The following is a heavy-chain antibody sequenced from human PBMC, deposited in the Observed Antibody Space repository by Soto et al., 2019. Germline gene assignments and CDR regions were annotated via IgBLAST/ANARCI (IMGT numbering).Heavy chain of an antibody. CDR3: ARGSYDYVWGSYRPALLFYY. D-gene: IGHD3-16*02. V-gene: IGHV4-39*01. Sequence: SETLSLTCTVSGGSISSSSYYWGWIRQPPGKGLEWIGSIYYSGSTYYNPSLKSRVTISVDTSKNQFSLKLSSVTAADTAVYYCARGSYDYVWGSYRPALLFYYWGQGTLVTVSS. J-gene: IGHJ4*02. CDR1: GGSISSSSYY. CDR2: IYYSGST.